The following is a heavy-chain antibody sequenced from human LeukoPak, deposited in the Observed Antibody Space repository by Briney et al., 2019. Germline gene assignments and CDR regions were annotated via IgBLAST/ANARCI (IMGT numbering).Heavy chain of an antibody. V-gene: IGHV3-21*01. J-gene: IGHJ4*02. Sequence: GGSLRLSCAASGFTFSSYSMNWVRQAPGKGLEWVSSISSSSSYIYYADSVKGRFTISRDNAKNSLYPQMDSLRAEDTAVYYCAREESLYYDSSGYYNELDYWGQGTLVTVSS. CDR3: AREESLYYDSSGYYNELDY. D-gene: IGHD3-22*01. CDR1: GFTFSSYS. CDR2: ISSSSSYI.